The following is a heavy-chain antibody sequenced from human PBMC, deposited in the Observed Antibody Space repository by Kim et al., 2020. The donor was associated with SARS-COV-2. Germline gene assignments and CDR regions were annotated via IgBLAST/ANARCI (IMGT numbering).Heavy chain of an antibody. Sequence: ASVKVSCKASGYTFTSYYMHWVRQAPGQGLEWMGIINPSGGSTSYAQKFQGRVTMTRDTSTSTVYMELSSLRSEDTAVYYCARFRGAEDQLLHGMDVWGQGTTVTVSS. J-gene: IGHJ6*02. CDR3: ARFRGAEDQLLHGMDV. D-gene: IGHD2-2*01. CDR1: GYTFTSYY. CDR2: INPSGGST. V-gene: IGHV1-46*01.